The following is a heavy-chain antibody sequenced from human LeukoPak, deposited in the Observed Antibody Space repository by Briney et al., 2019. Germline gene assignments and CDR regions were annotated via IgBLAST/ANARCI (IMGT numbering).Heavy chain of an antibody. CDR1: GYTFTSYG. CDR3: ARGYDILTGYYGQDY. V-gene: IGHV1-18*01. CDR2: ISAYNGNT. Sequence: VASVKVSCKASGYTFTSYGISWVRQAPGQGLEWMGWISAYNGNTNYAQKLQGRVTMTTDTSTSTAYMELRSLRSDDTAVYYCARGYDILTGYYGQDYWGQGTLVTVSS. D-gene: IGHD3-9*01. J-gene: IGHJ4*02.